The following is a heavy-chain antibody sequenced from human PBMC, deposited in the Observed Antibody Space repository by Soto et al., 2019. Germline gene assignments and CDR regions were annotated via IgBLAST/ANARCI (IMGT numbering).Heavy chain of an antibody. CDR1: GGSISSYY. CDR2: IYYSGTT. D-gene: IGHD2-21*02. Sequence: QVQLQESGPGLVKPSETLSLTCTVSGGSISSYYWNWIRQPPGKELEYIGYIYYSGTTYYNPSLRGRVTISVDTSTKQFSLKLPSVTAADTAFYYCAGDRGDSIEYWGQGILVTVSS. V-gene: IGHV4-59*01. CDR3: AGDRGDSIEY. J-gene: IGHJ4*02.